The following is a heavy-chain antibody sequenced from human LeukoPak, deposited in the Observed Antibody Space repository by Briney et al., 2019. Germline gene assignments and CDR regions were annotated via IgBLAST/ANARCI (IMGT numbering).Heavy chain of an antibody. CDR2: IYYSGST. CDR3: ARGSEKWLRLPPIWDY. V-gene: IGHV4-31*03. D-gene: IGHD5-12*01. Sequence: SETLSLTCTVSGGSISSGGYYWSWIRQHPGKGLEWIVYIYYSGSTYYNPSLKSRVTISVDTSKNQFSLKLSSVTAADTAVYYRARGSEKWLRLPPIWDYWGQGTLVTVSS. CDR1: GGSISSGGYY. J-gene: IGHJ4*02.